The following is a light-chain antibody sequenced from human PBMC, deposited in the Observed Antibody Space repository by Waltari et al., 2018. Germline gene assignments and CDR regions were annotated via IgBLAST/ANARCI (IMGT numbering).Light chain of an antibody. CDR3: QQLYSYPFT. V-gene: IGKV1-9*01. J-gene: IGKJ3*01. CDR2: AAS. Sequence: DIQLTQSPSFLSASVGDSVTITCRASQGISSYLAWYQQKPWKAPKLLIYAASTLQAGVPSRFSGSGSGTEFTLTISSLPPEDFATYYCQQLYSYPFTFGPGTKVDIK. CDR1: QGISSY.